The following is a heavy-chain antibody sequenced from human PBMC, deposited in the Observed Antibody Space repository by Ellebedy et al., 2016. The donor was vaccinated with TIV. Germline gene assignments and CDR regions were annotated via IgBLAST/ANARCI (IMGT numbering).Heavy chain of an antibody. CDR3: AKEREGFLEWSYYFDY. Sequence: GESLKISXAASGFTFSSYGMHWVRQAPGKGLEWVAVISYDGSNKYYADSVKGRFTISRDNSKNTLYLQMNSLRAEDTAVYYCAKEREGFLEWSYYFDYWGQGTLVTVSS. D-gene: IGHD3-3*01. V-gene: IGHV3-30*18. CDR2: ISYDGSNK. CDR1: GFTFSSYG. J-gene: IGHJ4*02.